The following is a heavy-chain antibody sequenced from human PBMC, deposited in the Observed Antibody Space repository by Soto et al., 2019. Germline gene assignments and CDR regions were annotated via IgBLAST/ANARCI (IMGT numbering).Heavy chain of an antibody. Sequence: SETLSLTCAVSGGSISSSNWWSWVRQPPGKGLEWIGEIYHSGSTNYNPSLKSRVTISVDKSKNQFSLKLSSVTAADTAVYYCARSFPYYYDSSGFEYWGQGTLVTVS. J-gene: IGHJ4*02. D-gene: IGHD3-22*01. CDR1: GGSISSSNW. CDR3: ARSFPYYYDSSGFEY. CDR2: IYHSGST. V-gene: IGHV4-4*02.